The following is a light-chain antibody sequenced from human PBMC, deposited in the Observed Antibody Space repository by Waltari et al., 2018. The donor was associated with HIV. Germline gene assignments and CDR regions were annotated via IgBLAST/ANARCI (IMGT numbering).Light chain of an antibody. CDR2: EVS. CDR1: SSHVGGYNY. Sequence: QSALTQPASVSGSPGQSLTIPCTGTSSHVGGYNYVSWYQQHPGKAPKLMIYEVSNRPSGVSNRFSGSKSGNTASLTISGLQAEDEADYYCSSYTSSSTVVFGGGTKLTVL. CDR3: SSYTSSSTVV. J-gene: IGLJ2*01. V-gene: IGLV2-14*01.